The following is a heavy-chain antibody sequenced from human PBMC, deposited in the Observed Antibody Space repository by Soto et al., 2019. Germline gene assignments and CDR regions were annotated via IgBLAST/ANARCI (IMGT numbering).Heavy chain of an antibody. Sequence: GSLRLSCAASGFTFSSYSMNWVRQAPGKGLEWVSSISSSSSYIYYADSVKGRFTISRDNAKNSLYLQMNSLRAEDTAVYYCARANSSGYPYAFDIWGQGTKVTVSS. V-gene: IGHV3-21*01. D-gene: IGHD3-22*01. CDR3: ARANSSGYPYAFDI. CDR2: ISSSSSYI. J-gene: IGHJ3*02. CDR1: GFTFSSYS.